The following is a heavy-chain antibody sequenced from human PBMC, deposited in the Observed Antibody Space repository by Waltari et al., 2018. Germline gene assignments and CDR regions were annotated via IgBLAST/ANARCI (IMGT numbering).Heavy chain of an antibody. CDR1: GFTFSSYG. V-gene: IGHV3-33*01. D-gene: IGHD6-13*01. J-gene: IGHJ4*02. CDR2: IWDDGSNK. Sequence: QVQLVESGGGVVQPGRSLRLSCAASGFTFSSYGLPWVSQAPGKGLEWVAVIWDDGSNKYYADSVKGRFTISRDNSKNTLYLQMNSLRAEDTAVYYCAGWKGKAAAGIESDYWGQGTLVTVSS. CDR3: AGWKGKAAAGIESDY.